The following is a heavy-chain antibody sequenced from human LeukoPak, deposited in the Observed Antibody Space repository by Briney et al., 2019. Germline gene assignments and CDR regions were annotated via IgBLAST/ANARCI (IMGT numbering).Heavy chain of an antibody. J-gene: IGHJ5*02. CDR3: ARGALSGGYDYGNWFDP. CDR1: GGSISSYY. D-gene: IGHD5-12*01. CDR2: IYYSGST. Sequence: SETLSLTCTVSGGSISSYYWSWIRQPPGKGLEWIGYIYYSGSTNYNPSLKSRVTISVDTSKNQFSLKLSSVTAADTAVYYCARGALSGGYDYGNWFDPWGQGTLVTVSS. V-gene: IGHV4-59*01.